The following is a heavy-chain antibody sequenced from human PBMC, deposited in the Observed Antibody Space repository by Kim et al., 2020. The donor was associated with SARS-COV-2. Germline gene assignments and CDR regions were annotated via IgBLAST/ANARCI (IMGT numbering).Heavy chain of an antibody. D-gene: IGHD4-4*01. CDR3: ASTTVMEGYYYYGMDV. Sequence: SVKVSCKASGYTFTYRYLHWVRQAPGQALEWMGWITPFNGNTNYAQKFQDRVTITRDRSMSTAYMELSSLRSEDTAMYYCASTTVMEGYYYYGMDVWGQGTTVTVSS. CDR2: ITPFNGNT. V-gene: IGHV1-45*02. CDR1: GYTFTYRY. J-gene: IGHJ6*02.